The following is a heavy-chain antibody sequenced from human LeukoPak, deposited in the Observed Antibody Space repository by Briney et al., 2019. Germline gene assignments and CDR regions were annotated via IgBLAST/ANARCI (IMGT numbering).Heavy chain of an antibody. CDR1: GGSVSSGLNK. V-gene: IGHV4-61*01. J-gene: IGHJ5*02. D-gene: IGHD2-15*01. CDR2: ISYSGSA. Sequence: SETLSLTCTVSGGSVSSGLNKWSWIRQPPGRELEWIGDISYSGSASYNPSLRSRVTISLDTSTNQFSLTLGSVTAADTAVYYCAREAECSGGSCYSYGWFDPWGQGTQVIVSS. CDR3: AREAECSGGSCYSYGWFDP.